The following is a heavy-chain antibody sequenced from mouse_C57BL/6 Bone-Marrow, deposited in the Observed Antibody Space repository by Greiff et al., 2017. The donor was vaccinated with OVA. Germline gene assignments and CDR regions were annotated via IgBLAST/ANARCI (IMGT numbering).Heavy chain of an antibody. Sequence: VQLQQSGPELVKPGASVKISCKASGYTFTDYYMNWVKQSHGKSLEWIGDINPNNGGTSYNQKFKGKATLTVVKSSSTAYMELRSLTSEDSAVYYCARDGYDLGYWGQGTTLTVSS. CDR2: INPNNGGT. CDR3: ARDGYDLGY. J-gene: IGHJ2*01. CDR1: GYTFTDYY. D-gene: IGHD2-2*01. V-gene: IGHV1-26*01.